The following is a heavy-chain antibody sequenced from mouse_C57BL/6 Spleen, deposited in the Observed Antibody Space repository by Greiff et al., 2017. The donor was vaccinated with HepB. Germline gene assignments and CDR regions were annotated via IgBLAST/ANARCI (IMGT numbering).Heavy chain of an antibody. V-gene: IGHV1-64*01. CDR1: GYTFTSYW. J-gene: IGHJ4*01. Sequence: QVQLQQPGAELVKPGASVKLSCKASGYTFTSYWMHWVKQRPGQGLEWIGMIHPNSGSTNYNEKFKSKATLTVDKSSSTAYMQLSSLTSEDSAVYYCAREGPYGSSYGYAIDYWGQGTSVTVSS. CDR3: AREGPYGSSYGYAIDY. CDR2: IHPNSGST. D-gene: IGHD1-1*01.